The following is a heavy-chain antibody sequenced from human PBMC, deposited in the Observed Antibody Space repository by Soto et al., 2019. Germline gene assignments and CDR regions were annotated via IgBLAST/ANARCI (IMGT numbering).Heavy chain of an antibody. CDR2: ISYDGSNK. D-gene: IGHD2-15*01. CDR3: ARAYCTGNSCYSVADY. V-gene: IGHV3-30-3*01. J-gene: IGHJ4*02. CDR1: GFTFSRFA. Sequence: GGSLRLSCVASGFTFSRFAMHWVRQAPGKGLGWMAVISYDGSNKYYADSGKGRFTISIDNSRNTLYLQMSSLRAEDTAVYYCARAYCTGNSCYSVADYWGQGTLVTVSS.